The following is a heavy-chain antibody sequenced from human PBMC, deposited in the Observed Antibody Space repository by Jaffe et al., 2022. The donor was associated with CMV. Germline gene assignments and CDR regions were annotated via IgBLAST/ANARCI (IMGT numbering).Heavy chain of an antibody. V-gene: IGHV1-69*09. CDR1: GVTFSNYA. CDR3: ARSDDFTFAFHY. J-gene: IGHJ4*02. CDR2: IIPILGIA. Sequence: QVQLEQSGAEVRKPDSSVKVSCAASGVTFSNYAINWVRQAPGQGLQWMGRIIPILGIANYAQSFKGRVTITADKSTDTAYMELTYLRSEDTGMYYCARSDDFTFAFHYWGQGTLVTVSS. D-gene: IGHD2-21*02.